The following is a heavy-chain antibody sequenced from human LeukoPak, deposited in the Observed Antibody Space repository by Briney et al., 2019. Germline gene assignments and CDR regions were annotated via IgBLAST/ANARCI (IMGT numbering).Heavy chain of an antibody. D-gene: IGHD7-27*01. Sequence: GGSLRLSCAASGFTFSTYAMSWVRQAPGKGLEWVSGVRVSDETYYADAVKGRFTISRDNYENTLYLQMSGLRAEDTAVYYCAKGTGDAGYYFDYWGQGTLVTVSS. V-gene: IGHV3-23*01. CDR3: AKGTGDAGYYFDY. CDR2: VRVSDET. J-gene: IGHJ4*02. CDR1: GFTFSTYA.